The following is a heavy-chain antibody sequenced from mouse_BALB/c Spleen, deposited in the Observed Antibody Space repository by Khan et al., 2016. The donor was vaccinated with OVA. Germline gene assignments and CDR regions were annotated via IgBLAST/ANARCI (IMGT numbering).Heavy chain of an antibody. V-gene: IGHV2-2*02. J-gene: IGHJ1*01. CDR1: GFSLTSYG. Sequence: QVQLKQSGPGLVQPSQSLSITCTVSGFSLTSYGVHWVRQSPEKGLEWLGVIWSGGSTDYNAAFISRLSISKDNSKSHVFFQMNRLPANDTAIYYCARNGDYVQWYFDVWGSGTTVTVSA. CDR3: ARNGDYVQWYFDV. CDR2: IWSGGST. D-gene: IGHD2-13*01.